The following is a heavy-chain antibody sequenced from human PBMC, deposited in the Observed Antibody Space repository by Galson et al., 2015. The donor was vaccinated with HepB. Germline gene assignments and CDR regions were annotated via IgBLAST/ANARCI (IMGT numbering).Heavy chain of an antibody. CDR3: AKDGRWSASAGDHLHH. CDR2: TSSDGHPQ. V-gene: IGHV3-30*18. Sequence: SLRLSCAASGFTFTNYGMHWVRQAPGKGLEWVSVTSSDGHPQYYADSVRGRFTISRDNSKNTLYLQMNSLTPEDTAVYYCAKDGRWSASAGDHLHHRGQGTLVNFSS. CDR1: GFTFTNYG. J-gene: IGHJ1*01. D-gene: IGHD3-3*01.